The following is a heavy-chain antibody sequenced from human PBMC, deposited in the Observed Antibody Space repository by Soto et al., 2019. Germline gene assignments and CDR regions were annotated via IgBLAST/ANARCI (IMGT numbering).Heavy chain of an antibody. D-gene: IGHD1-1*01. CDR2: IKSKNDGGAA. J-gene: IGHJ4*02. CDR1: GFMFSSAW. CDR3: VEGWNDF. Sequence: VQVVESGGDLVEPGGSHRLSCVTSGFMFSSAWMSWVRQGPGKGLEWVARIKSKNDGGAADYAAPVNGRFSISRDDSKSTVYLQMNSLRAEDTALYYCVEGWNDFWGQGTLVTVSS. V-gene: IGHV3-15*01.